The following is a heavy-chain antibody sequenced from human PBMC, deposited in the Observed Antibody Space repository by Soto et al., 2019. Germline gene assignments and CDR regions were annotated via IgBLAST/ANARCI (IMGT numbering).Heavy chain of an antibody. CDR3: ARGRGAAGTDSVPYYGMDV. CDR2: ISSSSSYI. V-gene: IGHV3-21*01. CDR1: GFTFSSYS. J-gene: IGHJ6*02. Sequence: EVQLVESGGGLVKPGGSLRLSCAASGFTFSSYSMNWVRQAPGKGLEWVSSISSSSSYIYYADSVKGRFTISRDNAKNSLYLQMNSLSAEDTAWYYCARGRGAAGTDSVPYYGMDVWGQGTTVTVSS. D-gene: IGHD6-13*01.